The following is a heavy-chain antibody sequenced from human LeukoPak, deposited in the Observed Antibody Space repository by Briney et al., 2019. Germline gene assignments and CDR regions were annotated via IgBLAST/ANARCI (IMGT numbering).Heavy chain of an antibody. CDR1: GYSISSGYY. CDR3: ARDAGTVTTPFDY. D-gene: IGHD4-17*01. J-gene: IGHJ4*02. V-gene: IGHV4-38-2*02. CDR2: IYHTGST. Sequence: SETLSLTCAVSGYSISSGYYWGWIRQPPGKGPEWIGSIYHTGSTYYNPSLKSRVTISVDTSKNQFSLNLSSVTAADTAVYYCARDAGTVTTPFDYWGQGTLVTVSS.